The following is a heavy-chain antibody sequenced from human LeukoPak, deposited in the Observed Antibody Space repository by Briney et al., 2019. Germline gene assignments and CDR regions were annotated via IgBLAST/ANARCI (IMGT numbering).Heavy chain of an antibody. Sequence: PGGSLRLSCAASGSTVSSNYMSWVRQAPGKGLEWVSVIYSGGSTYYADSVKGRFTISRDNSKNTLYLQMNSLRAEDTAVYYCARGHCTNGVRFDYWGQGTLVTVSS. J-gene: IGHJ4*02. CDR1: GSTVSSNY. CDR2: IYSGGST. D-gene: IGHD2-8*01. CDR3: ARGHCTNGVRFDY. V-gene: IGHV3-53*01.